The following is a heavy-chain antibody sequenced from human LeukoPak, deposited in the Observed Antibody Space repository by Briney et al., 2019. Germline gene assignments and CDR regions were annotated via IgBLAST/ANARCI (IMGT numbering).Heavy chain of an antibody. CDR1: GFTFSSYS. D-gene: IGHD1-26*01. Sequence: PGRSLRLSCAASGFTFSSYSMNWVRQAPGKGLEWVSSISSSSSYIYYADSVKGRFTISRDNAKNSLYPQMNSLRAEDTAVYYCASEPLPYWYFDLWGRGTLVTVSS. CDR3: ASEPLPYWYFDL. CDR2: ISSSSSYI. V-gene: IGHV3-21*01. J-gene: IGHJ2*01.